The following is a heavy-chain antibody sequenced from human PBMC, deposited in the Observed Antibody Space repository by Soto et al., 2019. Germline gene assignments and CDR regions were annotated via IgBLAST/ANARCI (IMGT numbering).Heavy chain of an antibody. CDR2: ISGSGGST. CDR3: ARTNYDFWSGYYRIFDY. Sequence: PGGSLRLSCAASGFTFSSYAMSWVRQAPGKGLEWVSAISGSGGSTYYADSVKGRFTISRDNSKNTLYLQMNSLRAEDTAVYYCARTNYDFWSGYYRIFDYWGQGTLVTVSS. V-gene: IGHV3-23*01. CDR1: GFTFSSYA. D-gene: IGHD3-3*01. J-gene: IGHJ4*02.